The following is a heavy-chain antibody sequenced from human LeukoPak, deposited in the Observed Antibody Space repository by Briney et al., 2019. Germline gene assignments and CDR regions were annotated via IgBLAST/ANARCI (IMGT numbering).Heavy chain of an antibody. CDR3: ARYNSLLRGVTTSDY. J-gene: IGHJ4*02. D-gene: IGHD3-10*01. Sequence: MGTISGYNGDVNYAPKFQGRVTITTDTSTTTAYMELKSLRFDDTAVYYCARYNSLLRGVTTSDYWGQGTLVTVSS. CDR2: ISGYNGDV. V-gene: IGHV1-18*01.